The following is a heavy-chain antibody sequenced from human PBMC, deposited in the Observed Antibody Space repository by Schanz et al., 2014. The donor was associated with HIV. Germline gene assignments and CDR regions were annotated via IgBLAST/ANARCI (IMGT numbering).Heavy chain of an antibody. J-gene: IGHJ6*02. CDR3: ARADYYGSGSYYKNYYYGMDV. CDR1: GGSFSGHY. Sequence: QVQLQQWGAGLLKPSETLSLTCAVYGGSFSGHYWSWIRQPPGKGLEWIGNMYYSGSTNYNPSLKSRVTISVDTSKNQFSLKLTSVTAADTAVYYCARADYYGSGSYYKNYYYGMDVWGQGTTVTVSS. V-gene: IGHV4-34*01. CDR2: MYYSGST. D-gene: IGHD3-10*01.